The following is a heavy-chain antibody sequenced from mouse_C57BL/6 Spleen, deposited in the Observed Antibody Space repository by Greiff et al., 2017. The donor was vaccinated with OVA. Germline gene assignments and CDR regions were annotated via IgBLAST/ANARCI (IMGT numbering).Heavy chain of an antibody. CDR3: TAYYDDDGVFDY. J-gene: IGHJ2*01. Sequence: EVKLLESGGGLVQPGGSMKLSCVASGFTFSNYWMNWVRQSPEKGLEWVAQIRLKSDNYATHYAESVKGRFTISRDDSKSSVYLQMNNLRAEDTGIYYCTAYYDDDGVFDYWGQGTTLTVSS. CDR1: GFTFSNYW. D-gene: IGHD2-4*01. CDR2: IRLKSDNYAT. V-gene: IGHV6-3*01.